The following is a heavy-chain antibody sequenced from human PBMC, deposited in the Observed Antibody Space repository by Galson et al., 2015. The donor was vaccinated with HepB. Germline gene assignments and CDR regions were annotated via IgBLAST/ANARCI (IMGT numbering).Heavy chain of an antibody. D-gene: IGHD2-2*02. Sequence: SLRLSCAASGFTFSSYSMNWVRQAPGKGLEWVSSISSSSSYIYYADSVKGRFTISRDNAKNSLYLQMNSLRAEDTAVYYCARGRGDCSSTSCYTDTGWYYYYGMDVWGQGTTVTVSS. CDR3: ARGRGDCSSTSCYTDTGWYYYYGMDV. V-gene: IGHV3-21*01. CDR2: ISSSSSYI. CDR1: GFTFSSYS. J-gene: IGHJ6*02.